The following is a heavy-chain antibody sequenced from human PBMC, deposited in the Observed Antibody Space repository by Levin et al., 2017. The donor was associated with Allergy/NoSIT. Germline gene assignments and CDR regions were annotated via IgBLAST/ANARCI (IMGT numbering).Heavy chain of an antibody. D-gene: IGHD3-3*01. CDR2: IWYDGSNK. V-gene: IGHV3-33*01. J-gene: IGHJ6*02. CDR3: ARALLGDFWSGYSPNGYYYGMDV. CDR1: GFTFSSYG. Sequence: PGESLKISCAASGFTFSSYGMHWVRQAPGKGLEWVAVIWYDGSNKYYADSVKGRFTISRDNSKNTLYLQMNSLRAEDTAVYYCARALLGDFWSGYSPNGYYYGMDVWGQGTTVTVSS.